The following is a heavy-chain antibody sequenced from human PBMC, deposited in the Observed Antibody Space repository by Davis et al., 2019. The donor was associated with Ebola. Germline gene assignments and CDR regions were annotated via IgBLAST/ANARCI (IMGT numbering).Heavy chain of an antibody. D-gene: IGHD5-18*01. Sequence: ASVKVSCKASGYTFTRYYLHWVRQAPGQGLEWMGVINPSGGTTNYAQKFQGRVTMTDDTSTSTVYMDLRSLTSDDTAVYYCARERTSFNGYHFDYWGQGTLVTVSS. J-gene: IGHJ4*02. CDR3: ARERTSFNGYHFDY. CDR1: GYTFTRYY. V-gene: IGHV1-46*01. CDR2: INPSGGTT.